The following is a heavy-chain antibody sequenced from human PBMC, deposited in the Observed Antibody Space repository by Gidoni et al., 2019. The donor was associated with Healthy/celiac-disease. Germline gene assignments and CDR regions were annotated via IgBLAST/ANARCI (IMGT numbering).Heavy chain of an antibody. CDR3: AKLLGFGVVTPVDY. V-gene: IGHV3-23*01. Sequence: EVQLLESGGGLVQPGGSLRLSCAASGFTFSSYAMRWVRQAPGKGLEWVSAISGSGGSTYYADSVKGRFTISRDNSKNTLYLQMNSLRAEDTAVYYCAKLLGFGVVTPVDYWGQGTLVTVSS. D-gene: IGHD3-3*01. CDR2: ISGSGGST. J-gene: IGHJ4*02. CDR1: GFTFSSYA.